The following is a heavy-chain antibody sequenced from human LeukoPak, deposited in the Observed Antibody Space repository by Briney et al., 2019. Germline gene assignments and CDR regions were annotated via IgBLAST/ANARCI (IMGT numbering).Heavy chain of an antibody. CDR1: GFTFSYYA. J-gene: IGHJ4*02. D-gene: IGHD6-13*01. CDR3: AKYGRQQPRPYYFDY. Sequence: PGGSLRLSCAASGFTFSYYAMHWVRQAPGKGLEWVAVISYDGSNKNYTDSVKGRFTISRDNSKNTLYLQMNSLRAEDTAVYYCAKYGRQQPRPYYFDYWGQGTLVTVSS. CDR2: ISYDGSNK. V-gene: IGHV3-30*04.